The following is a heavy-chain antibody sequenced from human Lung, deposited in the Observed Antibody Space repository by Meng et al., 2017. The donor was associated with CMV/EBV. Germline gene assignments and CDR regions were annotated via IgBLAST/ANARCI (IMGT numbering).Heavy chain of an antibody. D-gene: IGHD6-19*01. CDR3: ASFPPPGKQWLVTDY. Sequence: VQLQESGPGLVTPSGTLSLTCVVSGGSISSSNWWSWVRQPPGKGLEWIGEIYHSGSTNYNPSLKSRVTISVDKSKNQFSLKLSSVTAADTAVYYCASFPPPGKQWLVTDYWGQGTLVTVSS. V-gene: IGHV4-4*02. J-gene: IGHJ4*02. CDR2: IYHSGST. CDR1: GGSISSSNW.